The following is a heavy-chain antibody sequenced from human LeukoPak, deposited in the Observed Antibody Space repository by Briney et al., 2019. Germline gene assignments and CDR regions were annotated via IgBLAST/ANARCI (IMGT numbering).Heavy chain of an antibody. V-gene: IGHV1-2*02. CDR3: ATSSGYSSSWGAFDI. CDR2: VHPNSGGT. J-gene: IGHJ3*02. Sequence: GASVTVSCTSSGYTFTAYYMHWVRQAPGQGHEWMGWVHPNSGGTHYEQKFQGRVTMTRDTSISTAYMEVSRLTSDDTAVYYCATSSGYSSSWGAFDIWGQGTMVTVSS. CDR1: GYTFTAYY. D-gene: IGHD6-13*01.